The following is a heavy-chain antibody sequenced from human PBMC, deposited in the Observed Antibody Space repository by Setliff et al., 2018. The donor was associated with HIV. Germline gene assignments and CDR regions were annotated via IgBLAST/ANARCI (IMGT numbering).Heavy chain of an antibody. CDR3: ARSRAAGFDY. J-gene: IGHJ4*02. CDR2: ISGSGGST. V-gene: IGHV3-23*01. D-gene: IGHD6-13*01. Sequence: PGGSLRLSCAASGFTFSSYAMSWVRQAPGKGLEWVSAISGSGGSTYYADSVKGRFTISRDNAKNSLFLQMNSLRAEDTAVYYCARSRAAGFDYWGQGTLVTVSS. CDR1: GFTFSSYA.